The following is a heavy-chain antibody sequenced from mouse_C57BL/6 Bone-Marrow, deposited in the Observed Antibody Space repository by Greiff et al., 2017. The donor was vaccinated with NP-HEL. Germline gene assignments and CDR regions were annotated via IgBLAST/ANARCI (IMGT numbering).Heavy chain of an antibody. CDR2: IDPETGGT. CDR3: TRPDYGNFFAY. Sequence: VQLQQSGAELVRPGASVTLSCKASGYTFTDYEMHWVKQTPVHGLEWIGAIDPETGGTAYNQKFKGKAILTADKSSSTAYMELRSLTSEDSAVYYCTRPDYGNFFAYWGQGTLVTVSA. V-gene: IGHV1-15*01. CDR1: GYTFTDYE. D-gene: IGHD2-1*01. J-gene: IGHJ3*01.